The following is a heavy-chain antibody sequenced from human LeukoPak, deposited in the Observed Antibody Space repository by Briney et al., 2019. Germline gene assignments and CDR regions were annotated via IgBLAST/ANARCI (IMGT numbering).Heavy chain of an antibody. V-gene: IGHV4-4*02. J-gene: IGHJ4*02. D-gene: IGHD3-22*01. CDR1: GGSISSSNW. CDR2: IDRSGTT. Sequence: SGTLSLTCAVSGGSISSSNWWRWVRQPPGKGLEGSGEIDRSGTTNYNPSLKSRITISVDKSNNQFSLKMSYVIAADTAVYYCAKAPFDSSGLLGYWGQGNLVTVSS. CDR3: AKAPFDSSGLLGY.